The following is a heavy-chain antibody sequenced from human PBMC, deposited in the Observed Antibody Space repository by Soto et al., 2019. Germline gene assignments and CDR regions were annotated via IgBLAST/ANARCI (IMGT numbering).Heavy chain of an antibody. CDR1: GYRFTSKY. CDR3: ASNCSTSCSDWVDP. CDR2: IEHSVGST. V-gene: IGHV1-46*03. J-gene: IGHJ5*02. Sequence: QVQLVQSGAEVKKPGASVKVSCKASGYRFTSKYIHWVRQAPGQGLEWIGIIEHSVGSTSYAQKFQGRVTMTRDTSTSTVYMELSSLRSEDTAVYYCASNCSTSCSDWVDPWGQGTLVTVSS. D-gene: IGHD2-2*01.